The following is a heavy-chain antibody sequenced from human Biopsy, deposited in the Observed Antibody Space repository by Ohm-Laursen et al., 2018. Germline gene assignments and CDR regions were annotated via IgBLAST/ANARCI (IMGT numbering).Heavy chain of an antibody. CDR1: GDSVSSNRAA. V-gene: IGHV6-1*01. CDR3: ARSGSDSLNYYFDF. CDR2: TFYRAKWYT. D-gene: IGHD2-21*02. J-gene: IGHJ4*02. Sequence: QTLSLTCAISGDSVSSNRAAWNWIRQSPSIGLEWLGRTFYRAKWYTDFAVSVKSRITLTPDPSTNQFSLQLNSVTPDDTAVYYCARSGSDSLNYYFDFWGQGTLVTVSS.